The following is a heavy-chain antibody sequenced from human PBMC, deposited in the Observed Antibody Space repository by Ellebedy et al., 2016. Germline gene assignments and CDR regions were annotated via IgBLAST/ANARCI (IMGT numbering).Heavy chain of an antibody. Sequence: SETLSLTCAVYGGSFSGYYWSWTRQPPGKGLEWIGEINHSGSTNYNPSLKSRVTISVDTSKNQFSLKRSSVTAADTAAYYCARGYCSGGSCYWNYFDYWGQGTLVTVSS. D-gene: IGHD2-15*01. CDR1: GGSFSGYY. J-gene: IGHJ4*02. CDR2: INHSGST. V-gene: IGHV4-34*01. CDR3: ARGYCSGGSCYWNYFDY.